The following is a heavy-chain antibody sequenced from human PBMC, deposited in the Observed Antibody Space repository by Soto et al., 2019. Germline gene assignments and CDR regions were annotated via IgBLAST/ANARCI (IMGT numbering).Heavy chain of an antibody. J-gene: IGHJ4*02. Sequence: SETLSLTCTVSGGSVSSGIYYWSWIRQPPGKGLELIGYIYYSGSTKYNPSLKSRVTISVDTSKNQFSLKLSSLTAADTAVYYCARETAIVNFDYWGKGTMVTVSS. CDR3: ARETAIVNFDY. CDR2: IYYSGST. V-gene: IGHV4-61*01. D-gene: IGHD5-18*01. CDR1: GGSVSSGIYY.